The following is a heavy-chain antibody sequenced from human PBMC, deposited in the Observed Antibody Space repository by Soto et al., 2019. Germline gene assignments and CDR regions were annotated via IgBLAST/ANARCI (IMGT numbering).Heavy chain of an antibody. V-gene: IGHV3-74*01. CDR2: INSDGSST. CDR1: GFTFSSYW. CDR3: ARVPTYYYDSSGYHPFDY. J-gene: IGHJ4*02. Sequence: EVQLVESGGGLVQPGGSLRLSCAASGFTFSSYWMHWVRQAPGKGLVWVSRINSDGSSTSYADSVKGRFTISRDNAKNTLYLQMNSLSAEDTAVYYCARVPTYYYDSSGYHPFDYWGQGTLVTVSS. D-gene: IGHD3-22*01.